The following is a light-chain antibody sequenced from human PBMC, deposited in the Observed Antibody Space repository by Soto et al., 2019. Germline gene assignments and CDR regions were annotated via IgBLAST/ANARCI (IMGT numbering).Light chain of an antibody. V-gene: IGLV2-23*03. J-gene: IGLJ2*01. CDR3: CSYVGSSTFVV. CDR1: SSDVGSYNL. Sequence: QSALTQPASVSGSPGQSITISCTGTSSDVGSYNLVSWYQQHPGKAPKLMIYEGSKRPSGVSNRFSGSKSGNTASLTISGLQAEDEADYYCCSYVGSSTFVVFGVGTKVTVL. CDR2: EGS.